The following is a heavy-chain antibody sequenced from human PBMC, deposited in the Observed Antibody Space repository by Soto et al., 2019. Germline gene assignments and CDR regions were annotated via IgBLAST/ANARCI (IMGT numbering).Heavy chain of an antibody. V-gene: IGHV1-69*13. D-gene: IGHD3-22*01. CDR2: IIPIFGTA. CDR3: ARGRSGIVATFRDAFDI. J-gene: IGHJ3*02. CDR1: GGTFSSYA. Sequence: GGSVKVSYKSCGGTFSSYAISWVRQAPGQGLEWMGGIIPIFGTANYAQKFQGRVTITADESTSTAYMELSSLRSEDTAVYYCARGRSGIVATFRDAFDIWGQGTMVTVSS.